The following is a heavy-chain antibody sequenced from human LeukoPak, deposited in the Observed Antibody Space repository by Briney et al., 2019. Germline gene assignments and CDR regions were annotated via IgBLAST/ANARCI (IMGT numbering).Heavy chain of an antibody. V-gene: IGHV3-48*03. CDR2: ISGSGGNI. J-gene: IGHJ4*02. CDR1: GFTFSSYE. Sequence: GGSLRLSCAASGFTFSSYEMNWVRQAPGKGLERVSYISGSGGNIYYADSVKGRFTITRDNAKNSLFLQMNSLRAEDTAVYYCARGFLFPYYFDYWGQGTLVTVPS. CDR3: ARGFLFPYYFDY.